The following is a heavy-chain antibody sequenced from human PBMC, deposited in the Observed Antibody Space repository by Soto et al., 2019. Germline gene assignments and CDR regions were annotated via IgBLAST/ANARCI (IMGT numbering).Heavy chain of an antibody. CDR1: GFSCATYA. J-gene: IGHJ4*02. Sequence: EVQLLESGGDLVQPGGSRRLSCAASGFSCATYAMTWVRQSPGKGLGWVPCITNSGDSTYFADSVKGRVTISRDDSKNTLYLQMSGLSAEDTAVYYCARWGPRDGDRDLDDWGPGTKVTVSS. D-gene: IGHD2-21*02. V-gene: IGHV3-23*01. CDR2: ITNSGDST. CDR3: ARWGPRDGDRDLDD.